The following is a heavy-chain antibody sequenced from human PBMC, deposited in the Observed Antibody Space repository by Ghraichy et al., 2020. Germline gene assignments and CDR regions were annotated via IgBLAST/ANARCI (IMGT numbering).Heavy chain of an antibody. D-gene: IGHD6-19*01. CDR3: ENGGSGWYPVRNYYGMDV. V-gene: IGHV3-23*01. J-gene: IGHJ6*02. CDR1: GFTFSSYA. Sequence: GESLNISCAASGFTFSSYAMSWVRQAPGKGLEWVSAISGSGGYTYDGDSVKGRFTTYRDNSKNTVYLQMNSQRDEDTVIYYCENGGSGWYPVRNYYGMDVRGQGALGTVS. CDR2: ISGSGGYT.